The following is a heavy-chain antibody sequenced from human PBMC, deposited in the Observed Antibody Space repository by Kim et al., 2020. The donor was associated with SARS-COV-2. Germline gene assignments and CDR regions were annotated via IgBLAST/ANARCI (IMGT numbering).Heavy chain of an antibody. CDR1: GGSFSGYY. D-gene: IGHD3-9*01. V-gene: IGHV4-34*01. Sequence: SETLSLTCAVYGGSFSGYYWSWIRQPPGKGLEWIGEINHSGSTNYNPSLKSRVTISVDTSKNQFSLKLSSVTAADTAVYYCARALGHIRYLNYWGQGTLVIVSS. J-gene: IGHJ4*02. CDR3: ARALGHIRYLNY. CDR2: INHSGST.